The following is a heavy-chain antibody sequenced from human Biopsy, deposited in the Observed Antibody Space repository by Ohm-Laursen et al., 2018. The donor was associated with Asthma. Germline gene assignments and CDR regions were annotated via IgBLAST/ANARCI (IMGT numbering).Heavy chain of an antibody. D-gene: IGHD3-10*01. CDR3: ARAVDYSHYYGIDV. J-gene: IGHJ6*02. CDR1: GYTFNSAG. V-gene: IGHV1-18*01. Sequence: GSVKVSCKTSGYTFNSAGITRVRQAPGQGLEWMGWISVYNGNTKVAQKLQDRVTMITDTSTSTAYMELRSLRSDDTAVYFCARAVDYSHYYGIDVWGQGTTVTVS. CDR2: ISVYNGNT.